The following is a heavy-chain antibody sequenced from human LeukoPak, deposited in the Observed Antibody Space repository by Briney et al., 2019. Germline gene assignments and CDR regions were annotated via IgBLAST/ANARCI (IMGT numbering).Heavy chain of an antibody. V-gene: IGHV4-4*09. CDR3: ARHLTGSSVCIEY. CDR1: DGSISNYY. CDR2: IYTSGST. D-gene: IGHD2-8*02. Sequence: SDTLSLTCTVSDGSISNYYWSWLRQPPGKGLAWIGYIYTSGSTNYNPSLKSRVTISVDTSKNQFSLKLSSVTAADTAVYYCARHLTGSSVCIEYWGQGTLVTVSS. J-gene: IGHJ4*02.